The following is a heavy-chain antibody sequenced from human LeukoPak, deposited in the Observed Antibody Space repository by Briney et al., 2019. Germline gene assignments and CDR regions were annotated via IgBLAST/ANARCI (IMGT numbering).Heavy chain of an antibody. V-gene: IGHV3-53*01. CDR1: GFTVSSNY. J-gene: IGHJ6*03. D-gene: IGHD4-17*01. Sequence: GGSLRLSCAASGFTVSSNYMSWVRQAPGKGLEWVSAIYSGGSTYYADSVKGRFTISRDNSKNTLYLQMNSLRAGDTAVYYCARAPYGDLTRYYYYYMDVWGKGTTVTVSS. CDR2: IYSGGST. CDR3: ARAPYGDLTRYYYYYMDV.